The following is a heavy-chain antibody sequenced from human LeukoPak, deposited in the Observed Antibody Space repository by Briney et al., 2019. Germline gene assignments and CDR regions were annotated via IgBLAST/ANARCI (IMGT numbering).Heavy chain of an antibody. CDR2: IIPIFGTA. CDR1: GGTFSSYA. J-gene: IGHJ6*04. Sequence: SVKVSCKASGGTFSSYAISWVRQAPGQGLGWMGGIIPIFGTANYAQKFQGRVTITADESTSTAYMELSSLRSEDTAVYYCARGGSLAAFMMDVWGKGTTVTVSS. CDR3: ARGGSLAAFMMDV. D-gene: IGHD2-15*01. V-gene: IGHV1-69*13.